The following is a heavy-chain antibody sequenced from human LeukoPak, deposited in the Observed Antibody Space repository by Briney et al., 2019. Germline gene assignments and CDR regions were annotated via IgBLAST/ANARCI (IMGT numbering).Heavy chain of an antibody. CDR3: ARDIVVGVPSL. D-gene: IGHD2-15*01. CDR1: GFTFRSYW. Sequence: GGSLRLSCAASGFTFRSYWMSWVRQAPGKGLEWAANIKQDGSEKYYVDSVKGRFTISRDNAKNSLYLQMNSLRAEDTAVYYCARDIVVGVPSLWGQGTLVTVSS. CDR2: IKQDGSEK. V-gene: IGHV3-7*01. J-gene: IGHJ4*02.